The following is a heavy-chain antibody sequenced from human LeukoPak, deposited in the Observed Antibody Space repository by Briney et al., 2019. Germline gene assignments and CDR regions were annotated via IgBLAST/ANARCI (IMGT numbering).Heavy chain of an antibody. CDR2: ISSGST. CDR3: AKGAYDYIEMGYFDY. D-gene: IGHD5-12*01. J-gene: IGHJ4*02. CDR1: GFSISNSA. V-gene: IGHV3-23*01. Sequence: GGSLRLSCAASGFSISNSAMGWVRQAPGKGLEWVSLISSGSTFYADSVKGRFTISRDNSKNTLFLQMNSLRAEDTAVYYCAKGAYDYIEMGYFDYWGQGTLVTVSS.